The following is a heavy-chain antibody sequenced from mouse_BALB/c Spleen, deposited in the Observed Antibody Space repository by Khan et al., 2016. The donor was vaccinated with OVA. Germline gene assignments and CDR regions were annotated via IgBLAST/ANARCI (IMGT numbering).Heavy chain of an antibody. CDR1: GYTFTSYW. V-gene: IGHV1-69*02. Sequence: QVQLQQSGAELVRPGASVKLSCKASGYTFTSYWINWVKQRPGQGPEWIGNIYPSDSYTDYNQKFKDKATLTVDKSSSTAYMQLSIPTSEDSAVYYCTRHGSSYDAMDYWGQGTSVTVSS. D-gene: IGHD1-1*01. CDR3: TRHGSSYDAMDY. J-gene: IGHJ4*01. CDR2: IYPSDSYT.